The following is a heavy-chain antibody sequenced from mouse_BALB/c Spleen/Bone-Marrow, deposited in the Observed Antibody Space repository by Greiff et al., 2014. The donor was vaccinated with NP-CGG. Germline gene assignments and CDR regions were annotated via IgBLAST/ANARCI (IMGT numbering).Heavy chain of an antibody. J-gene: IGHJ4*01. Sequence: VQLKESGPELVKPGASVKISCKASGYSFTGYFMNWVMQSHGKSLEWIGRINPYNGDTFYNQKFKGKATLTVDKSSSTAHMELRSLASEDSAVYYCAREGYYYGSSYGYAMDYWGQGTSVTVSS. CDR2: INPYNGDT. V-gene: IGHV1-20*02. CDR3: AREGYYYGSSYGYAMDY. CDR1: GYSFTGYF. D-gene: IGHD1-1*01.